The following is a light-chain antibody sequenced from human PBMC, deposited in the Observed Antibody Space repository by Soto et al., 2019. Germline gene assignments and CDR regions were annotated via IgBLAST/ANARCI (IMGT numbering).Light chain of an antibody. CDR3: QSYARTMRDRYV. CDR2: GNT. J-gene: IGLJ1*01. V-gene: IGLV1-40*01. CDR1: NPNIGAGYD. Sequence: VLTQPPAVFGGPGQRVASSRPGGNPNIGAGYDVHWYQQRPGTAPKLLIFGNTNRPSGVPDRFSRYKSGTSASLDITGLKAEDEGDYYCQSYARTMRDRYVFRPGTKVTV.